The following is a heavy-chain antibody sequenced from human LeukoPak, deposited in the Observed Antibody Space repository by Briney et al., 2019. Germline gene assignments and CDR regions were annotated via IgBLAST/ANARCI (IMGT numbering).Heavy chain of an antibody. Sequence: ASVKVSCKASGGTFSSYAISWVRQAPGQGLEWMGGIIPIFGTANYAQKFQGRVTITADKSTSTAYMELSSLRSEDTAVYYCARVGVYYGDYVVSAFDIWGQGTMVTVSS. V-gene: IGHV1-69*06. CDR2: IIPIFGTA. CDR1: GGTFSSYA. CDR3: ARVGVYYGDYVVSAFDI. D-gene: IGHD4-17*01. J-gene: IGHJ3*02.